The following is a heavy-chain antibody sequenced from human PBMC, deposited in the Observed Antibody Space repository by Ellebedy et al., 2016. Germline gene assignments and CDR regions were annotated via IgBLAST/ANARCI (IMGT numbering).Heavy chain of an antibody. V-gene: IGHV3-48*02. CDR2: VRSTSSST. CDR3: ARVHSSGYYQSEV. J-gene: IGHJ1*01. D-gene: IGHD3-22*01. CDR1: GFAFSSYS. Sequence: GESLKISCAASGFAFSSYSMNWVRQAPGKGLEWVSYVRSTSSSTNYADSVKGRFTISRDNAKNSLYLQMNSLRDDETAVYYCARVHSSGYYQSEVWGQGTLVTVSS.